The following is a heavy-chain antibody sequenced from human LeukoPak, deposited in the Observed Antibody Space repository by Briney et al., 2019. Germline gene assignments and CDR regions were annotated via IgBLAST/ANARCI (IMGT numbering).Heavy chain of an antibody. V-gene: IGHV4-39*01. D-gene: IGHD3-22*01. J-gene: IGHJ4*02. Sequence: GSLRLSCAASGFTFSSYAMSWIRQPPGKGLEWIGTIFYSGSTYYYPSLKSRVTISVDTSKNQFSLKLSSVTAADTAVYYCARQFDSSGYYYFDYWGQGTLVTVSS. CDR2: IFYSGST. CDR3: ARQFDSSGYYYFDY. CDR1: GFTFSSYA.